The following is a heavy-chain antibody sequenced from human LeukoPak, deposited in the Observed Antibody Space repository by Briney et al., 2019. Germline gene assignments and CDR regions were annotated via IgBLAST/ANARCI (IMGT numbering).Heavy chain of an antibody. V-gene: IGHV4-30-4*01. CDR2: TYYSGST. J-gene: IGHJ5*02. CDR3: ARPYYYDSRIDP. CDR1: GGSISSGDYY. Sequence: SETLSLTCNVSGGSISSGDYYWSWIRQPPGKGLEWIAYTYYSGSTYYNPSLKSRVTMSADTSKNQLSLKLSSVTAADTAVYYCARPYYYDSRIDPWGQGILVTVSS. D-gene: IGHD3-22*01.